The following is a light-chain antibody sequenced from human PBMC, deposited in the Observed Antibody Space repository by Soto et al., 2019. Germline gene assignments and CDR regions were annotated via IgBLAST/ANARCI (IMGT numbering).Light chain of an antibody. CDR1: YSNIGAGYE. V-gene: IGLV1-40*01. CDR3: QSFDNSVSGSGV. CDR2: GHN. Sequence: QSELRQPPSVSGAPGQRVTISCTGSYSNIGAGYEVHWYQQVPGTAPKLLVSGHNNRPSGVPDRFFGSKSGSSASLTIIGLQAEDEADYYCQSFDNSVSGSGVFGGGTKVTVL. J-gene: IGLJ3*02.